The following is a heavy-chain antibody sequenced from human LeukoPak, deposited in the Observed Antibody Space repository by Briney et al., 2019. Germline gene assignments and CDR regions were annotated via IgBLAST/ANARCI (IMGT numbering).Heavy chain of an antibody. J-gene: IGHJ4*02. CDR3: ARNSPYSSSWYRLYY. V-gene: IGHV4-34*01. CDR1: GGSFSGYY. D-gene: IGHD6-13*01. CDR2: INHSGST. Sequence: SETLSLTCAVYGGSFSGYYWSWIGQPPGKGLEWIGEINHSGSTNYNPSLKSRVTISVDTSKNQFSLKLSSVTAADTAVYYCARNSPYSSSWYRLYYWGQGTLVTVSS.